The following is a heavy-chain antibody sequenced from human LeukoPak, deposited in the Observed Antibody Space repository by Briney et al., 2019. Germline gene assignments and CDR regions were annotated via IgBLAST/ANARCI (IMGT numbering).Heavy chain of an antibody. Sequence: GGSLRLSCAASGFTFSSYAMSWVRQAPGKGLEWVAVISYDGSNKYYADSVKGRFTISRDNSKNTLYLQMNSLRAEDTAVYYCAKGYCSSTSCYKSYFDYWGQGTLVTVSS. CDR3: AKGYCSSTSCYKSYFDY. J-gene: IGHJ4*02. V-gene: IGHV3-30*18. CDR1: GFTFSSYA. D-gene: IGHD2-2*02. CDR2: ISYDGSNK.